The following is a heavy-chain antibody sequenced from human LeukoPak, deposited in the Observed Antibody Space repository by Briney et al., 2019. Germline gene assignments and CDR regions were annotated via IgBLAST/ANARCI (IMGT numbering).Heavy chain of an antibody. CDR1: GGSFSGYY. Sequence: SETLSLTCAVYGGSFSGYYWSWIRQPPGKGLEWIGEINHSGSTNYNPSLKSRVTISVDTSKNQFSLKLSSVTAADTAVYYCAGCSVNYCSSTTCSGAFDIWGQGTMVTVSS. D-gene: IGHD2-2*01. CDR2: INHSGST. J-gene: IGHJ3*02. CDR3: AGCSVNYCSSTTCSGAFDI. V-gene: IGHV4-34*01.